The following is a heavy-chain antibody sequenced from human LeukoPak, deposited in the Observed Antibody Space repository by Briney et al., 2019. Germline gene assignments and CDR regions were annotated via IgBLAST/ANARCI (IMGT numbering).Heavy chain of an antibody. J-gene: IGHJ3*02. D-gene: IGHD5-24*01. CDR3: ARARNGYSAFDI. CDR1: GFTFSSYW. V-gene: IGHV3-74*01. Sequence: GGSLRLSCAASGFTFSSYWMHWVRQAPGKGLVWVSRINSDGSSPSYADSVKGRFTISRDNAKNTLYLQMNSLRAEDTAVYYCARARNGYSAFDIWGQGTMVTVSS. CDR2: INSDGSSP.